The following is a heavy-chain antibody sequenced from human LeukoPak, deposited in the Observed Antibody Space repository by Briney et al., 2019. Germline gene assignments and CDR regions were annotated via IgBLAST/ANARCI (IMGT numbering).Heavy chain of an antibody. Sequence: ASVKVSCKASEYPFTGYFMHWVRQAPGQGLEWMGWINPHTGDTDSAQRFQGRVTMTRDTSISTAYMELSRLTSDDTAVYYCARDMNWRASIWYFDLWGRGTVVTVSS. CDR2: INPHTGDT. CDR3: ARDMNWRASIWYFDL. D-gene: IGHD3-16*01. CDR1: EYPFTGYF. J-gene: IGHJ2*01. V-gene: IGHV1-2*02.